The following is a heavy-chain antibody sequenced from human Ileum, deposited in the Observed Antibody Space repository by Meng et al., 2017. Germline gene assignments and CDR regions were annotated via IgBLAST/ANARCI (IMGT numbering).Heavy chain of an antibody. Sequence: QVPLPQWGAGMLKPSATLSLSCAVVGGSFSGYYWSWIRQPPGKGLEWIGEINHSGSTNYNPSLKSRVTISVDTSKNQFSLKLSSVTAADTAVYYCARGLGYNYGHQGLDYWGQATLVTVSS. D-gene: IGHD5-18*01. J-gene: IGHJ4*02. CDR2: INHSGST. CDR3: ARGLGYNYGHQGLDY. CDR1: GGSFSGYY. V-gene: IGHV4-34*01.